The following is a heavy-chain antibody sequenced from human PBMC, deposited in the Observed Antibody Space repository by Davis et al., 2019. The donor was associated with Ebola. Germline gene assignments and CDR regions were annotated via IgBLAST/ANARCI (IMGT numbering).Heavy chain of an antibody. CDR3: ARDRPLDFFFGDYYGMDV. J-gene: IGHJ6*02. CDR1: GYTFTNYG. CDR2: INPHNGNT. V-gene: IGHV1-18*04. D-gene: IGHD3-16*01. Sequence: ASVKVSCKASGYTFTNYGITWVRQAPGQGLEWMGWINPHNGNTNYAQNVQGRVNMTSDTATTTADMAVGSLRSDDTAVYYCARDRPLDFFFGDYYGMDVWGQGTTVTVSS.